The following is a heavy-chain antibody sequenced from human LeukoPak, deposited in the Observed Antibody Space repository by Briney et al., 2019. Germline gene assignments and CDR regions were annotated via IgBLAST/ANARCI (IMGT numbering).Heavy chain of an antibody. D-gene: IGHD6-13*01. Sequence: GGTLRLSCAASGFTFSSYGISWVRQAPGQGLEWMGWISAYNGNTNYAQRLQGRVTMTTDTSTSTAYMELRSLRSDDAAVYYCARELEGSWTGQADYYYYYMDVWGKGTTVTVSS. CDR2: ISAYNGNT. J-gene: IGHJ6*03. CDR3: ARELEGSWTGQADYYYYYMDV. CDR1: GFTFSSYG. V-gene: IGHV1-18*01.